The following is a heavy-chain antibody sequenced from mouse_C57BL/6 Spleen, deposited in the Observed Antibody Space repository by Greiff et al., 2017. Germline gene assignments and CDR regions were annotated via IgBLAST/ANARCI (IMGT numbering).Heavy chain of an antibody. CDR2: INPSNGGT. CDR1: GYTFTSYW. Sequence: QVQLKQPGTELVKPGASVKLSCKASGYTFTSYWMHWVKQRPGQGLEWIGNINPSNGGTNYNEKFKSKATLTVDKSSSTAYMQLSSRTSEDSAVYYCARGDYNHGAMDYWGQGTSVTVSS. J-gene: IGHJ4*01. CDR3: ARGDYNHGAMDY. V-gene: IGHV1-53*01. D-gene: IGHD1-3*01.